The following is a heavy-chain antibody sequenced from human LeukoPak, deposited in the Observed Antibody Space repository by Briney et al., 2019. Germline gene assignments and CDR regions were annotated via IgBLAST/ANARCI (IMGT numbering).Heavy chain of an antibody. CDR2: ISSSSSTI. D-gene: IGHD1-26*01. CDR3: ARGSGSYPIDY. V-gene: IGHV3-48*04. CDR1: GFPFSSYS. J-gene: IGHJ4*02. Sequence: PGGSLRLSCAASGFPFSSYSMNWVRQAPGKGLEWVSYISSSSSTIYYADSVKGRFTISRDNAKNSLYLQMNSLRAEDTAVYYCARGSGSYPIDYWGQGTLVTVSS.